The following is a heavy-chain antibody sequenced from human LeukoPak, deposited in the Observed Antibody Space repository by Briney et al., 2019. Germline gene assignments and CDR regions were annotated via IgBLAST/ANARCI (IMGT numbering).Heavy chain of an antibody. CDR1: GDSITRNY. Sequence: SETLSLTCTVSGDSITRNYWSWIRQPARKALEWIGRNYNSGNTNYSPSLESRVTMSTDKSKNQFSLKLTSVTAADTAVYYCSRGSFDSSGYYVFDYWGQGTLVTVSS. J-gene: IGHJ4*02. CDR2: NYNSGNT. V-gene: IGHV4-4*07. CDR3: SRGSFDSSGYYVFDY. D-gene: IGHD3-22*01.